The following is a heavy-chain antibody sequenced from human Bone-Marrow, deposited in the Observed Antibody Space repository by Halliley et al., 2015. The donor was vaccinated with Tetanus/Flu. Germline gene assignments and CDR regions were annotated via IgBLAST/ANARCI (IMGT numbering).Heavy chain of an antibody. J-gene: IGHJ4*02. D-gene: IGHD3-16*01. CDR1: GASVYYDY. Sequence: TLSLTCTVSGASVYYDYWIWVRQSPGRGLEWIGYFHYSGRTDYSPSLKSRVSISVDTSKNQFSLTLTSVTAADMAVYYCARGGDYFPYWGQGILVTVSS. V-gene: IGHV4-59*02. CDR3: ARGGDYFPY. CDR2: FHYSGRT.